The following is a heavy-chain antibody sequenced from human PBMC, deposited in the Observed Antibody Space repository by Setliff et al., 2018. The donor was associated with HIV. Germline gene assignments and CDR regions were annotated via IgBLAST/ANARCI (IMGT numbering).Heavy chain of an antibody. CDR3: AKSSPSIGYITDC. D-gene: IGHD5-12*01. Sequence: SETLSLTCAVYGGSFSGYYWSWIRQPPGKGLEWIGEINHSGSTNYNPSLKSRLTISVDTSKNQFSLKLSSVTAADTAVYFCAKSSPSIGYITDCWGQGAPVTVSS. J-gene: IGHJ4*02. V-gene: IGHV4-34*01. CDR1: GGSFSGYY. CDR2: INHSGST.